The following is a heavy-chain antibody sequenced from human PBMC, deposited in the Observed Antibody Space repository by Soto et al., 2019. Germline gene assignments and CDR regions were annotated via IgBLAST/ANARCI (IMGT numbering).Heavy chain of an antibody. V-gene: IGHV4-59*01. Sequence: TETLSLNCTVSGGSISSYYWSWIRQPPGKGLEWIGYIYYSGSTNYNPSLKSRVTISVDTSKNQFSLKLSSVTAADTAVYYCARRDIVVVPAAITENYYYYGTDVWGQGTTVTVSS. CDR1: GGSISSYY. CDR3: ARRDIVVVPAAITENYYYYGTDV. CDR2: IYYSGST. J-gene: IGHJ6*02. D-gene: IGHD2-2*01.